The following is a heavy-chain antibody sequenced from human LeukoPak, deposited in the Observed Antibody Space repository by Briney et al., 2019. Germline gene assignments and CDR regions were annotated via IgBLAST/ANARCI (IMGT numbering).Heavy chain of an antibody. CDR3: ARLESSGYYVY. V-gene: IGHV5-10-1*01. D-gene: IGHD3-22*01. J-gene: IGHJ4*02. Sequence: GESLKISCQGSGYSFTSYWISWVRQMPGKGLEWMGRIDPRDSYTKYSPSFQGHVSISADKSNSTAYLQWSSLKASDTATYYCARLESSGYYVYWGQGTLVTASS. CDR1: GYSFTSYW. CDR2: IDPRDSYT.